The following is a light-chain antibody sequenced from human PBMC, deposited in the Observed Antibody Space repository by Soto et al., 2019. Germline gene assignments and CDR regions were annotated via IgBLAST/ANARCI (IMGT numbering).Light chain of an antibody. CDR2: SNN. Sequence: QSVLTQPPSASGTPGQRVTISCSGSRSNIGSNTVNWYQQLPGSAPKLLIYSNNQRPSGVPDRFSGSKSGTSASLAISGLRSEDEADSYCAAWDDSLNGFYVFGTGTKVTVL. CDR3: AAWDDSLNGFYV. V-gene: IGLV1-44*01. J-gene: IGLJ1*01. CDR1: RSNIGSNT.